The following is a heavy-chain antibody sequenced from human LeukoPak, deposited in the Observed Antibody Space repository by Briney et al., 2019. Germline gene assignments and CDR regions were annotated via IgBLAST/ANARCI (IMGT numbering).Heavy chain of an antibody. CDR1: GFTFSTYA. J-gene: IGHJ4*02. Sequence: PGGSLRLSCAASGFTFSTYAMHWVRQAPGKGLEWVAVISYDGSNKYYADSVKGRFTISRDNPKNTLYLQMNSLRADDTAVYYCARSSLGTVTRLEDYWGQGTLVTVSS. D-gene: IGHD4-17*01. V-gene: IGHV3-30-3*01. CDR3: ARSSLGTVTRLEDY. CDR2: ISYDGSNK.